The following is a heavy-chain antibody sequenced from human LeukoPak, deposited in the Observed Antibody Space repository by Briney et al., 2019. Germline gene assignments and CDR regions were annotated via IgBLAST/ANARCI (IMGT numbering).Heavy chain of an antibody. D-gene: IGHD6-19*01. V-gene: IGHV6-1*01. J-gene: IGHJ4*02. CDR2: TYYRSKWYN. CDR3: ARNAKGIAVTGARGYFDY. CDR1: GDSVSSNSAA. Sequence: SQTLSLTCAISGDSVSSNSAAWNWIRQSPSRGLEWLGRTYYRSKWYNDYAVSVKSRITIDADTSKNQVSLQLNSVTPEDTAVYYCARNAKGIAVTGARGYFDYWGQGTLVTVSS.